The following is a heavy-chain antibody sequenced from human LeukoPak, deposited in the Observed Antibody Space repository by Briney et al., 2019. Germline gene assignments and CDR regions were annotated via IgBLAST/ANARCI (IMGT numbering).Heavy chain of an antibody. V-gene: IGHV6-1*01. CDR1: GDSVSSNSDA. J-gene: IGHJ4*02. Sequence: SQTLSLTCAISGDSVSSNSDAWNWIRQSPSRGLEWLGRTYYRTKWYNDYAVSVESRITINPDTSKNQFSLQLNSVTPEDTAVYYCARGTGTFDYWGQGTLVTVSS. D-gene: IGHD1-7*01. CDR2: TYYRTKWYN. CDR3: ARGTGTFDY.